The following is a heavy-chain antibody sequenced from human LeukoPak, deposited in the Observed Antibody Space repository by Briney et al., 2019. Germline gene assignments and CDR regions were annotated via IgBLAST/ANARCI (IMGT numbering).Heavy chain of an antibody. CDR3: ARARRCGIRGSGYYYRGLVEQHTSFDP. V-gene: IGHV1-2*02. CDR2: INLNSGGT. CDR1: GYTFTGYY. J-gene: IGHJ5*02. Sequence: GASVKVSCKASGYTFTGYYMHWVRQAPGQGLEWMGWINLNSGGTNYAQKFQGRVTMTRDTSISTAYMELSRLRSDDTAVYYCARARRCGIRGSGYYYRGLVEQHTSFDPWGQGTLVTVSS. D-gene: IGHD3-22*01.